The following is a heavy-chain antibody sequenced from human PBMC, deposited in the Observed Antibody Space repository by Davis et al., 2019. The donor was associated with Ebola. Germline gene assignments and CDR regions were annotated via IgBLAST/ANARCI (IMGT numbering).Heavy chain of an antibody. V-gene: IGHV5-51*01. CDR2: IYTGDSDT. Sequence: GESLKISCKDSENSFTSYWIGWVRQMPGKGLEWVGIIYTGDSDTRYSPSFRGQVTISADKSIKSAFLQWSSLKASDTAMYYCARGTDGYNPGGYFDSWGQGTLVTVSS. D-gene: IGHD5-24*01. CDR3: ARGTDGYNPGGYFDS. CDR1: ENSFTSYW. J-gene: IGHJ4*02.